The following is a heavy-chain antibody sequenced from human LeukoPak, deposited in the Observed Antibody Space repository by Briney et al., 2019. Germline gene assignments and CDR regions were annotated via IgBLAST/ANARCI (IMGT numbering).Heavy chain of an antibody. CDR2: IYTSGST. V-gene: IGHV4-61*02. CDR1: GGSISSGSYY. J-gene: IGHJ4*02. CDR3: ARMRADSSGYYYFDY. D-gene: IGHD3-22*01. Sequence: SQTLSLTCTVSGGSISSGSYYWSWIRQPAGKGLEWIGRIYTSGSTNYNPSLKSRVTISVDTSKNQFSLKLSSVTAADTAVYYCARMRADSSGYYYFDYWGQGTLVTVSS.